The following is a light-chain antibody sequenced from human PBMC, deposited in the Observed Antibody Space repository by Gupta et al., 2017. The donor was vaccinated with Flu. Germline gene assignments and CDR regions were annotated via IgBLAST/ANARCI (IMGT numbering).Light chain of an antibody. J-gene: IGKJ4*01. CDR3: VQSLQLPVT. CDR1: QSLLESDGKTY. V-gene: IGKV2D-29*01. Sequence: ISCKSSQSLLESDGKTYLYWYLQKTGQPPRLLIYEVSNRFSGVPERFSGSGSGTDFTLTISRVEAEDVGVYYCVQSLQLPVTVGGGTRVEIK. CDR2: EVS.